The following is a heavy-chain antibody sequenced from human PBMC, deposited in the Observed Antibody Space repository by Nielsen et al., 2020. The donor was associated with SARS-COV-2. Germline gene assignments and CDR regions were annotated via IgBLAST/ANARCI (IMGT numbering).Heavy chain of an antibody. CDR2: IWYDGSNK. CDR1: GFSFTNYG. V-gene: IGHV3-30*19. CDR3: ARKSIEFDP. J-gene: IGHJ5*02. Sequence: GESLKISCAASGFSFTNYGMHWVRQAPGKGLEWVAVIWYDGSNKYYADSVKGRFTISRDNSKNTLYLQMNSLRAEDTAVYYCARKSIEFDPWGQGTLVTVSS.